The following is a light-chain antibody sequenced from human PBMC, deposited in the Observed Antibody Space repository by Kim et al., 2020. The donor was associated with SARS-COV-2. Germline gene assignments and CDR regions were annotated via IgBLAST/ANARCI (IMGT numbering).Light chain of an antibody. Sequence: FSCYGGNSNTGRTFVYWYQQLPGTAPKLLLYANYQRPSGVPDRFSASKSGTSASLAISGLQSEDEADYYCAAWDDNLSGRLFGGGTQLTVL. J-gene: IGLJ3*02. CDR2: ANY. CDR3: AAWDDNLSGRL. V-gene: IGLV1-47*02. CDR1: NSNTGRTF.